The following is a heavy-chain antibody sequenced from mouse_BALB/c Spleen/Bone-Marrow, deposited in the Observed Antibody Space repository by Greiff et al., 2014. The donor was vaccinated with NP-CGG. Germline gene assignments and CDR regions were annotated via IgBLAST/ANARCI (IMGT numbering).Heavy chain of an antibody. CDR2: IYPDSGST. Sequence: LQQSGSELVRPGASVKLSCKASGYTFTSYWMHWVKQRPGQGLEWIGNIYPDSGSTNYDEKFKSKATPTVDTSSSTAYMQLSSLTSEDSAVYYCTSYGNAMDYWGQGTSVTVSS. J-gene: IGHJ4*01. D-gene: IGHD2-1*01. V-gene: IGHV1S22*01. CDR3: TSYGNAMDY. CDR1: GYTFTSYW.